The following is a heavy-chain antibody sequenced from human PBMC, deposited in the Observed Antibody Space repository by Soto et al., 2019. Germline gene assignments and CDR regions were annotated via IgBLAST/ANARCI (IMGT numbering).Heavy chain of an antibody. D-gene: IGHD3-22*01. CDR2: INQDGSEK. V-gene: IGHV3-7*01. Sequence: GSLRLSCAASGFTLSSYWMSWVRQAPGKGLEWVANINQDGSEKYYVDSVKGRFTISRDNAKNSLYLQMNSLRAEDTAVYYCARDQHYYDSSGSYFYYFDYWGQGTLVTVSS. J-gene: IGHJ4*02. CDR1: GFTLSSYW. CDR3: ARDQHYYDSSGSYFYYFDY.